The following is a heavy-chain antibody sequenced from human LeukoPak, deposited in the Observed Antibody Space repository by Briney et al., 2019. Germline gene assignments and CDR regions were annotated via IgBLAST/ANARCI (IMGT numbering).Heavy chain of an antibody. CDR1: GDSIGSSY. CDR2: IYISGDT. CDR3: VKYAGRDGYNFRE. Sequence: PSVTLSLTCTVSGDSIGSSYWSWVRLPPGKGLEWIGYIYISGDTAYNPSLRGRVTISLDTSRNQFSLKLSSVTAADTAVYYCVKYAGRDGYNFRERGQGTLVTVSS. D-gene: IGHD5-24*01. J-gene: IGHJ4*02. V-gene: IGHV4-59*01.